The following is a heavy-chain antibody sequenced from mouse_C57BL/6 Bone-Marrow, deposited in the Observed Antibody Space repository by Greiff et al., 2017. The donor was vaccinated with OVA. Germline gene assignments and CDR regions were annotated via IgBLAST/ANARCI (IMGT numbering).Heavy chain of an antibody. CDR2: ISNGGGST. J-gene: IGHJ3*01. Sequence: EVKLQESGGGLVQPGGSLKLSCAASGFTFSDYYMYWVRQTPEKRLEWVAYISNGGGSTYYPDTVKGRFTISRDNAKNTLYLQMSRLKSEDTAMYYCARQDDGAWFAYWGQGTLVTVSA. CDR3: ARQDDGAWFAY. V-gene: IGHV5-12*01. CDR1: GFTFSDYY.